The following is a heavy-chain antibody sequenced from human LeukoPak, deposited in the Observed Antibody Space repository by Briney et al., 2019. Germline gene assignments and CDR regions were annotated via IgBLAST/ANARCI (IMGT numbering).Heavy chain of an antibody. D-gene: IGHD3-22*01. V-gene: IGHV3-30-3*01. CDR2: ISYDGSNK. Sequence: GGSLRLSCAASGFTFSSYAMHWVRQAPGKGLEWVAVISYDGSNKYCADSVKGRFTISRDNSKNTLYLQMNSLRAEDTAVYYCARRYYYLIDYWGQGTLVTVSS. J-gene: IGHJ4*02. CDR3: ARRYYYLIDY. CDR1: GFTFSSYA.